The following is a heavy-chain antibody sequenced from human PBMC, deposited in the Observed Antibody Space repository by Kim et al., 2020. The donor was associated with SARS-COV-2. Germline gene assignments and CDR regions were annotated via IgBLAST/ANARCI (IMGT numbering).Heavy chain of an antibody. J-gene: IGHJ4*02. D-gene: IGHD6-13*01. CDR1: GGSISSSSYY. Sequence: SETLSLTCTVSGGSISSSSYYWGWIRQPPGKGLEWIGCISYSGSTYYNPSLKSRVTISVDTSKNQFSLRLSSVTAADTAMYYCARSTGSSNWWGVFDYWGQGTLVTVSS. V-gene: IGHV4-39*01. CDR2: ISYSGST. CDR3: ARSTGSSNWWGVFDY.